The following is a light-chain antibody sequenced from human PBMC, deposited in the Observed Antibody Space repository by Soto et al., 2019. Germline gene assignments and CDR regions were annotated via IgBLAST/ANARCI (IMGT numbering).Light chain of an antibody. CDR2: DAS. J-gene: IGKJ2*01. CDR1: QSVSWW. Sequence: DIQMTQSPSTLSVSVGDRVTITCRASQSVSWWLAWYQQKPGKGPKLLIYDASSLQSGVPSRFSGSGSGTEFTRTISSLQPEDFATYYCQQYNGDSYTFGQGTKLEI. CDR3: QQYNGDSYT. V-gene: IGKV1-5*01.